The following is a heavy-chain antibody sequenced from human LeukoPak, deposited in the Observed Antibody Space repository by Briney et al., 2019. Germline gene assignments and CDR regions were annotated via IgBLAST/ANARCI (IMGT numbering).Heavy chain of an antibody. CDR1: GGSISSYY. J-gene: IGHJ4*02. Sequence: SETLSLTCTVSGGSISSYYWSWIRQPPGKGLEWIGYISYIGSTNYNPSLKSRVTISVDTSKNRFSLKLSSLTAADTAVYYCARSGSNYVSGNYYSYWGQGTLVTVSS. CDR3: ARSGSNYVSGNYYSY. D-gene: IGHD3-10*01. CDR2: ISYIGST. V-gene: IGHV4-59*01.